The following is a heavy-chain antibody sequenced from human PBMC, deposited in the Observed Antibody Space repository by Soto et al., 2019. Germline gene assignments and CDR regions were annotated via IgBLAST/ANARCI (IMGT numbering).Heavy chain of an antibody. CDR2: IFYSGST. CDR3: ARFWFGGPLDY. J-gene: IGHJ4*02. V-gene: IGHV4-59*01. D-gene: IGHD3-10*01. CDR1: GASINSYY. Sequence: SETLSLTCTVSGASINSYYGSWIRQSPGKGLEWIGYIFYSGSTDYNPSLKSRVTISVDTSKDQFSLKLTSVTAADTAVYYCARFWFGGPLDYWGQGILVTVSS.